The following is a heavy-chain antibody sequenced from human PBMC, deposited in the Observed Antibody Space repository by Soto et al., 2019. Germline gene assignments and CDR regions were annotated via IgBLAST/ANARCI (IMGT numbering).Heavy chain of an antibody. V-gene: IGHV3-23*01. CDR2: ISGSGGNT. CDR1: GFTFSSYA. D-gene: IGHD2-15*01. J-gene: IGHJ5*02. CDR3: AKGRVAGFDP. Sequence: EVQLLESGGGLVQPGGSLRLSCAASGFTFSSYAMSWVRQAPGKGLEWVSAISGSGGNTYYADSVKSRFTISRDNSKNTLYLQMNSLRVEDTALYYCAKGRVAGFDPWGQGTLVTVSS.